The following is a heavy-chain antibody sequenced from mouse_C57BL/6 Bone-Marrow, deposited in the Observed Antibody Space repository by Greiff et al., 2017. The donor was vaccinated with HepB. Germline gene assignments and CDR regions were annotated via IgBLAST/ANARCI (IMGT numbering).Heavy chain of an antibody. CDR2: INPSSGYT. D-gene: IGHD4-1*01. J-gene: IGHJ2*01. Sequence: VQLQESGAELAKPGASVKLSCKASGYTFTSYWMHWVKQRPGQGLEWIGYINPSSGYTKYNQKFKDKATLTADESSSTAYMQLSSLTYEDSAVYYCASLANWLDYWGQGTTLTVSS. CDR1: GYTFTSYW. CDR3: ASLANWLDY. V-gene: IGHV1-7*01.